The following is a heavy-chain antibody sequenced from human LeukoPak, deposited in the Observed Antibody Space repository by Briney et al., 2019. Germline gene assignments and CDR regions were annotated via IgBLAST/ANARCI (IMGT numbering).Heavy chain of an antibody. CDR2: IIPIFGTA. D-gene: IGHD1-26*01. CDR3: ARDKRGSYGPYAFDI. Sequence: ASVKVSCKASGGTFSSYAISWVRQAPGQGLEWMGGIIPIFGTANYAQKFQGRVTITTDESTSTAYMELSSLRSEDTAVYYCARDKRGSYGPYAFDIWGQGTMVTVSS. CDR1: GGTFSSYA. J-gene: IGHJ3*02. V-gene: IGHV1-69*05.